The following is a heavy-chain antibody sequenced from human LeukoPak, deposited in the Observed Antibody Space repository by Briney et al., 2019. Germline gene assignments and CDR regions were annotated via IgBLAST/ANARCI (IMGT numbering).Heavy chain of an antibody. V-gene: IGHV6-1*01. CDR2: TYYRSKWYN. J-gene: IGHJ6*03. CDR3: ARDGRYFDGDGYYYYMDV. Sequence: SQTLSLTCAISGDSVSSNSAAWNWIRQSPSRGLEWLGRTYYRSKWYNDYAVSVKSRITINPDTSKNQFSLQLNSVTPEDTAVYYCARDGRYFDGDGYYYYMDVWGKGTTVTVSS. D-gene: IGHD3-9*01. CDR1: GDSVSSNSAA.